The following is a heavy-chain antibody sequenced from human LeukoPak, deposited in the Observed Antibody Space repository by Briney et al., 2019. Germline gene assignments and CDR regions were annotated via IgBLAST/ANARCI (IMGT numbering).Heavy chain of an antibody. CDR1: GYTFTSYY. CDR3: ARVVSEGDYGDHFDY. J-gene: IGHJ4*02. Sequence: ASVKVSCKXSGYTFTSYYMHWVRQAPGQGLEWMGIINPSGGSTSYAQKFQGRVTMTRDTSTSTVYMELSSLRSEDTAVYYCARVVSEGDYGDHFDYWGQGTLVTVSS. V-gene: IGHV1-46*01. D-gene: IGHD4-17*01. CDR2: INPSGGST.